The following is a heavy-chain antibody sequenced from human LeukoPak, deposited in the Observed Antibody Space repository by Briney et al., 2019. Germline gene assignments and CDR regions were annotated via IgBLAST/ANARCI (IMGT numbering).Heavy chain of an antibody. CDR2: IYHSGST. D-gene: IGHD2-21*02. CDR1: GYSISSGYY. V-gene: IGHV4-38-2*02. Sequence: SETLSLTCTVSGYSISSGYYWGWIRQPPGKGPEWIGSIYHSGSTYYNPSLKSRVTISVDTSKNQFSLKLSSVTAADTAVYHCARDVVTRDYYYYYMDVWGKGTTVTISS. CDR3: ARDVVTRDYYYYYMDV. J-gene: IGHJ6*03.